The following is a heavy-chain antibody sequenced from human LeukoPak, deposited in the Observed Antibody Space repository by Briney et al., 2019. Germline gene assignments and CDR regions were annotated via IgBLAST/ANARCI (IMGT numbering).Heavy chain of an antibody. D-gene: IGHD1-26*01. Sequence: GASVKVSCKASGYTFTSYAMHWVRQAPGQRLEWMGWINAGNGNTKYSQKFQGRVTITRDTSASTAYMELSSLRSEDTAVYYCARFQMGATRTMNYYGMDVWGQGTTVTVSS. CDR1: GYTFTSYA. V-gene: IGHV1-3*01. J-gene: IGHJ6*02. CDR3: ARFQMGATRTMNYYGMDV. CDR2: INAGNGNT.